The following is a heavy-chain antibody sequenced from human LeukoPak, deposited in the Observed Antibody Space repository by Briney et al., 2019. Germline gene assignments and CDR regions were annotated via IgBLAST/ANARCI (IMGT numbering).Heavy chain of an antibody. CDR2: INHSGST. CDR3: ARGRSVVGYCSSASCYAPGYYYYGMDV. J-gene: IGHJ6*02. CDR1: GVSFSGYY. Sequence: PSETLSLTCAVYGVSFSGYYWSWVRQPPGKGLEWLGEINHSGSTNYNPSLKSRVTISVDTSKNQFSLKLSSVTAADTAVYYCARGRSVVGYCSSASCYAPGYYYYGMDVWGQGTTVTVSS. V-gene: IGHV4-34*01. D-gene: IGHD2-2*01.